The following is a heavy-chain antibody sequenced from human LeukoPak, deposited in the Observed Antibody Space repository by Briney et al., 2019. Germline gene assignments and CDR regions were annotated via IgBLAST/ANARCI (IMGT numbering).Heavy chain of an antibody. V-gene: IGHV3-30*18. J-gene: IGHJ4*02. CDR2: ISYDGSNK. D-gene: IGHD3-22*01. Sequence: GRSLRLSCAASGFTFSSYGMHWVRQAPGKGLEGVAVISYDGSNKYYADSVKGRFTISRDNSKNTLYLQMNSLRAEDTAVYYCAKDHYYDSSGYYSLWGQGTLVTVSS. CDR1: GFTFSSYG. CDR3: AKDHYYDSSGYYSL.